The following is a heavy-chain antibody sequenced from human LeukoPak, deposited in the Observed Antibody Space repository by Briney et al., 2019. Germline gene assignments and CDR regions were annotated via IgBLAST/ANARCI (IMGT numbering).Heavy chain of an antibody. Sequence: ASVKVSCKASGYTFTGYYMHWVRQAPGQGLEWMGWINPNSGGTNYAQKFQGRVTMTRDTFISTAYMELSRLRSDDTAVYYCASRYSSGWYELDYWGQGTLVTVSS. CDR2: INPNSGGT. D-gene: IGHD6-19*01. V-gene: IGHV1-2*02. CDR3: ASRYSSGWYELDY. J-gene: IGHJ4*02. CDR1: GYTFTGYY.